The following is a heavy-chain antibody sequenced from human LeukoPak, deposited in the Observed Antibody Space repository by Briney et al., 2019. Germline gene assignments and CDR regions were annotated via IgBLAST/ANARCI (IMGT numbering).Heavy chain of an antibody. V-gene: IGHV3-48*03. CDR1: GFTFSTYE. D-gene: IGHD6-6*01. CDR3: AREGLWGAARDAFDI. CDR2: ISISDTTI. Sequence: GGSLRLSCAASGFTFSTYEMNWVRQAPGKGLEWVSYISISDTTIYYADSVKGRFTISRDNAKNSLYLQMNSLRVEDMAVYYCAREGLWGAARDAFDIWGQGTMVTVSS. J-gene: IGHJ3*02.